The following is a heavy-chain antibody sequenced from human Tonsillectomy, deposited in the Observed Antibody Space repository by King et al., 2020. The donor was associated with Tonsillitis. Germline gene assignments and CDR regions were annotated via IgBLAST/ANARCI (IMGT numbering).Heavy chain of an antibody. V-gene: IGHV3-66*01. J-gene: IGHJ4*02. Sequence: VQLVESGGGLVQPGGSLRLSCAASGFTVSNNYMSWVRQAPGKGLEWVSVIYSGGSTYYADSVKGRFTISRDSSKNTLYLQMNSLRAEDTAVYFCARDRYYDSSGYLQADYWGQGTLVTVAS. D-gene: IGHD3-22*01. CDR1: GFTVSNNY. CDR3: ARDRYYDSSGYLQADY. CDR2: IYSGGST.